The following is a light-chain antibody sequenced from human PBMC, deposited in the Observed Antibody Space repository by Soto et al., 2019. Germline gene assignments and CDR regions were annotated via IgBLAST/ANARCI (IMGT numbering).Light chain of an antibody. J-gene: IGLJ2*01. V-gene: IGLV2-14*03. CDR1: SSDVGGKNY. CDR3: NSYTSTAALVV. Sequence: QSALTQPASVSGSPGQSITISCTGTSSDVGGKNYVSWYQQYPGKAPKLMIYDVSNRPSGISNRFSGSKSGNTASLTISGLQAEDEADYYCNSYTSTAALVVFGGGTQLTVL. CDR2: DVS.